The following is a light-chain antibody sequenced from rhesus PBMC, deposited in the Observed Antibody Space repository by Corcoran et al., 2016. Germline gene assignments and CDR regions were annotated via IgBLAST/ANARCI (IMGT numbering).Light chain of an antibody. CDR2: EVS. CDR1: SSDIGGYNY. V-gene: IGLV2-32*01. J-gene: IGLJ1*01. Sequence: QAALTQPRSVSGSPGQSVTISCTGTSSDIGGYNYVSWYQQHPGTAPKLMIYEVSKRPSGVSDRFSGSKSGNTASLTLSGLQAEDEADYYFCSYAGSYTFIFGAGTRLTVL. CDR3: CSYAGSYTFI.